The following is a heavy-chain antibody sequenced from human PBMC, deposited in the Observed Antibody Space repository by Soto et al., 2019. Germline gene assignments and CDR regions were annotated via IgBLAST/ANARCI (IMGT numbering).Heavy chain of an antibody. J-gene: IGHJ6*02. Sequence: ASVKVSCKASGYTFTGYYIHWVRQAPGQRLEWMGYINPNSGNPNYAQKFQGRVTMTRDTSISTAYMALSRLRSDETAVYFLPKDYWTGDRYYYGMDVWGQGTTVTVSS. V-gene: IGHV1-2*02. CDR1: GYTFTGYY. CDR3: PKDYWTGDRYYYGMDV. CDR2: INPNSGNP. D-gene: IGHD2-8*02.